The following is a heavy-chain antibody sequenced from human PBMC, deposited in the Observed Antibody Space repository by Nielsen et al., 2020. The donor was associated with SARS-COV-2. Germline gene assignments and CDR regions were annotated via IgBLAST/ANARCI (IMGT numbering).Heavy chain of an antibody. J-gene: IGHJ4*02. Sequence: SETLSLTCTVSGGSISISSYYWGWIRQSPGRGLEWIGYIHYSGTPYYNPSLRSRVTMSVDASKKHFSLKLWSVTAADTARYYCARGYYIVDYWGQGIEVTVSS. V-gene: IGHV4-39*07. CDR1: GGSISISSYY. CDR2: IHYSGTP. CDR3: ARGYYIVDY. D-gene: IGHD3-10*01.